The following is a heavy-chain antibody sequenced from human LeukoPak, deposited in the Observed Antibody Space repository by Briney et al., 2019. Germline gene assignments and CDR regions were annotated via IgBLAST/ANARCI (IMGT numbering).Heavy chain of an antibody. V-gene: IGHV3-23*01. J-gene: IGHJ4*02. CDR3: AKGGWFGEFYFDY. CDR1: GFTFSSYA. D-gene: IGHD3-10*01. Sequence: QTGGSLGLSCAASGFTFSSYAMSWVRQAPGKGLEWVSAISGSGGSTYYADSVKGRFTISRDNSKNTLYLQMNSLRAEDTAVYYCAKGGWFGEFYFDYWGQGTLVTVSS. CDR2: ISGSGGST.